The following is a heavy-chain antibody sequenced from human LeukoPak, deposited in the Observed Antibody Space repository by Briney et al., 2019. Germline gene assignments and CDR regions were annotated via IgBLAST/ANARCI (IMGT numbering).Heavy chain of an antibody. Sequence: PSETLSLTCTVSGGSISSRSYYWGWIRRPPGKGLEWIGSIYYSGSSYNNPSLKSRVTISVDTSKNQFSLKLSSVTAADTAVYFCAKQRTDDSSGSLDYWGQGTLVTVSS. CDR1: GGSISSRSYY. CDR2: IYYSGSS. CDR3: AKQRTDDSSGSLDY. V-gene: IGHV4-39*07. D-gene: IGHD3-22*01. J-gene: IGHJ4*02.